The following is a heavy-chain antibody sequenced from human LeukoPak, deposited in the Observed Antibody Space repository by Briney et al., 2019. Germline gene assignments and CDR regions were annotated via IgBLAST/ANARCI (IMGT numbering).Heavy chain of an antibody. J-gene: IGHJ4*02. CDR2: ILHSGTT. CDR3: ARAFLVGYSPEEYFFDY. Sequence: SGTLSLTCTVSGGSISSSTWWSWVRQPPGKGLEWIGAILHSGTTNYNPSLKSRVTISIDKSKNQLSLKLNSVTAADTAVYYCARAFLVGYSPEEYFFDYWGQGNLVTVSS. CDR1: GGSISSSTW. V-gene: IGHV4-4*02. D-gene: IGHD2-15*01.